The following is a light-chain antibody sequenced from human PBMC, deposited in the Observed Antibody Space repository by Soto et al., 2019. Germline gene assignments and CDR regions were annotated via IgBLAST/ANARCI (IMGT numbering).Light chain of an antibody. CDR3: QQLNSYPRT. J-gene: IGKJ1*01. V-gene: IGKV1-8*01. CDR2: AAS. CDR1: QGISSY. Sequence: AIRMTQSPSSFSASTVDRVTITCRASQGISSYLAWYQQKPGKAPKLLIYAASTLQSGVPSRFSGSGSGTEFTLTISSLQPEDFATYYCQQLNSYPRTFGQGTKVDIK.